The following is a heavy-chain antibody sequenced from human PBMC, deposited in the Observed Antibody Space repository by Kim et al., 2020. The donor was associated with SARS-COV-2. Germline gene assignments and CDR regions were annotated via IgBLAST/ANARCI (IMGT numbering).Heavy chain of an antibody. CDR1: GFTFSSYA. Sequence: GGSLRLSCAASGFTFSSYAMHWVRQAPGKGLEWVAVISYDGSNKYYADSVKGRFTISRDNSKNTLYLQMNSLRAEDTAVYYCARGIGYCSSTSCYDVSYYYYGMDVWGQGTTVTVSS. CDR3: ARGIGYCSSTSCYDVSYYYYGMDV. D-gene: IGHD2-2*03. V-gene: IGHV3-30*04. J-gene: IGHJ6*02. CDR2: ISYDGSNK.